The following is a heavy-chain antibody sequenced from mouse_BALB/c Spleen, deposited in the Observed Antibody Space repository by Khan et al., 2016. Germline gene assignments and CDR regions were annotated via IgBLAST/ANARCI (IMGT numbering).Heavy chain of an antibody. D-gene: IGHD3-2*01. CDR1: GFSLTSYG. CDR2: IWAGGST. CDR3: ARDGRQLGLRTWFAY. V-gene: IGHV2-9*02. J-gene: IGHJ3*01. Sequence: QMQLEESGPGLVAPSQSLSITCTVSGFSLTSYGVHWVRQPPGKGLEGLGVIWAGGSTNYNSALMSRLSISKDNSKSHVFLKMNSLQADDTAMYYCARDGRQLGLRTWFAYWGQGTLVTVSA.